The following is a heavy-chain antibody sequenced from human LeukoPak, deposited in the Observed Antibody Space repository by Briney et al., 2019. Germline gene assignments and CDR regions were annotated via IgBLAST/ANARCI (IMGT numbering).Heavy chain of an antibody. D-gene: IGHD3-16*02. CDR3: ARSRIMITFGGVIVPDAFDI. Sequence: SETLSLTCTVSGGSISSSSYYWGWIRQPPGKGLEWIGSIYYSGSTYYNPSLKSRVTISVDTSKNQFSLKLSSVTAADTAVYYCARSRIMITFGGVIVPDAFDIWGQGTMVTVSS. V-gene: IGHV4-39*01. CDR1: GGSISSSSYY. CDR2: IYYSGST. J-gene: IGHJ3*02.